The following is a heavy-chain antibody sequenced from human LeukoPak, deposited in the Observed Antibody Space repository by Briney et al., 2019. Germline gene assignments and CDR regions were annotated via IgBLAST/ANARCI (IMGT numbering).Heavy chain of an antibody. CDR1: GHGFTSYS. D-gene: IGHD5-18*01. CDR2: IHPGDSDT. J-gene: IGHJ4*02. CDR3: ASTRSWHRYGYGY. Sequence: GLSLQISSQASGHGFTSYSIGWVRPMPGQGLEWMGNIHPGDSDTRYSPTFGGQVTISADKTISTAYLQWRSLKASDTAMYYCASTRSWHRYGYGYWGQGTLVTVSS. V-gene: IGHV5-51*01.